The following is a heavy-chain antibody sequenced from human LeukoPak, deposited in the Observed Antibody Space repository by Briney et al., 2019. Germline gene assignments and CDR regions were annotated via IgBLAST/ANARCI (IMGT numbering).Heavy chain of an antibody. D-gene: IGHD6-19*01. CDR2: VKPDESEK. CDR3: ARGGRYSSGWYRYYFDY. Sequence: GGSLRLSCVASGFTFSNYWMSWVRQAPGKGLEWVANVKPDESEKYYGDSVKGRFTISRDNAKNSLYLQMHSLRAEDTAVYYCARGGRYSSGWYRYYFDYWGQGTLVTVSS. CDR1: GFTFSNYW. V-gene: IGHV3-7*01. J-gene: IGHJ4*02.